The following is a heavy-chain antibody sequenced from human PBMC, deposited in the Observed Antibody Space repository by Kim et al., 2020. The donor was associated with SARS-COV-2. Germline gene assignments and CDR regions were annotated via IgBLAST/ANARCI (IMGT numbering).Heavy chain of an antibody. CDR2: ISYDGSNK. CDR3: AKGTDTAMVPAHDY. J-gene: IGHJ4*02. CDR1: GFTFSSYC. D-gene: IGHD5-18*01. V-gene: IGHV3-30*18. Sequence: GGSLRLSCAASGFTFSSYCMHWVRQAPGKGLEWVAVISYDGSNKYYADSVKGRFTISRDNSKNTLYLQMNSLRAEDTAVYYCAKGTDTAMVPAHDYWGQGTLVTVSS.